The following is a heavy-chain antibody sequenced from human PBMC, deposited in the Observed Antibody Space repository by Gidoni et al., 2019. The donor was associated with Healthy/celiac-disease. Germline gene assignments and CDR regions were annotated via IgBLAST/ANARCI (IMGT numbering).Heavy chain of an antibody. CDR3: ATGSYDSSGYLDY. CDR2: IAYDGSNK. D-gene: IGHD3-22*01. CDR1: GFTFSSYG. J-gene: IGHJ4*02. V-gene: IGHV3-30*03. Sequence: VQLVEAGGGVVQPGRALRLSCAAPGFTFSSYGMHWVRQAPGQRLEWVAVIAYDGSNKYYADSVKGRFTISRDNSKNTLYLQMNSLRAEDTAVYYCATGSYDSSGYLDYWGQGTLVTVSS.